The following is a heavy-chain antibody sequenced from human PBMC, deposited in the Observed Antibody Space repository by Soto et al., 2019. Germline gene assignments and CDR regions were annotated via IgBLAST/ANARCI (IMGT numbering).Heavy chain of an antibody. D-gene: IGHD5-18*01. CDR2: ITTDNSNT. J-gene: IGHJ4*02. CDR1: GCTFTSYG. CDR3: ARTRGYSYGYADY. V-gene: IGHV1-18*01. Sequence: ASVKVSCKASGCTFTSYGISWVRQAPGEGLEWMGWITTDNSNTNYAQKFQGRVTMTTDTSTRTAYMELRILTSDDTAVYYCARTRGYSYGYADYWGQGTQVTVSS.